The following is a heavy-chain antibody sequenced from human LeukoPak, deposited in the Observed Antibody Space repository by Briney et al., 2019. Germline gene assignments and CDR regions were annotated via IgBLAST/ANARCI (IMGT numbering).Heavy chain of an antibody. CDR2: IQDDGAKT. V-gene: IGHV3-30*02. CDR1: GFTFNTYP. J-gene: IGHJ4*02. CDR3: ATQTITLVVVISPFDY. Sequence: PGGSLSLSCAASGFTFNTYPMHWVRQAPGRGLEWVALIQDDGAKTNYADCVGGRFTIYRDNSRSTVYQQMNRLKPDDTAVYYCATQTITLVVVISPFDYWGQGALVTVSS. D-gene: IGHD3-22*01.